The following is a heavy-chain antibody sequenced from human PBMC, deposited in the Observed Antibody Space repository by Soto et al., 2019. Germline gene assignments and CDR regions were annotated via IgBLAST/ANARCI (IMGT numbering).Heavy chain of an antibody. CDR1: GYIFTDYD. V-gene: IGHV1-2*02. J-gene: IGHJ5*02. Sequence: ASVKVSCKASGYIFTDYDMNWVRQAPGQGPEWMGWINPNSGATNYAQKFQGRVTITTDTSITTAYMELSGLRSDDTAVYYCARPYSGSNSCHNWFDTWGQGTLVTVSS. CDR2: INPNSGAT. CDR3: ARPYSGSNSCHNWFDT. D-gene: IGHD3-10*01.